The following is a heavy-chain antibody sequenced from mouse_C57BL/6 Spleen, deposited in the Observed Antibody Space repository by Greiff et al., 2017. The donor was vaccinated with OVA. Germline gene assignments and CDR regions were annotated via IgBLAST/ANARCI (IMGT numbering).Heavy chain of an antibody. Sequence: QVHVKQSGAELVRPGTSVKMSCKASGYTFTNYWIGWAKQRPGHGLEWIGDIYPGGGYTNYNEKFKGKATLTADKSSSTAYMQFSSLTSEDSAIYYCATFDEGYAMDYWGQGTSVTVSS. CDR2: IYPGGGYT. CDR3: ATFDEGYAMDY. CDR1: GYTFTNYW. J-gene: IGHJ4*01. V-gene: IGHV1-63*01.